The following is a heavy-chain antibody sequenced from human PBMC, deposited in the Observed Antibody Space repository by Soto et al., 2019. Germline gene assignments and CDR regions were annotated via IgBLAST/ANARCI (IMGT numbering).Heavy chain of an antibody. CDR1: GGSISSYY. CDR2: IYYNGST. CDR3: ARVWGGAFDI. J-gene: IGHJ3*02. D-gene: IGHD3-10*01. Sequence: PSETLSLTCTVSGGSISSYYWSWIRQPPGKGLEWIGYIYYNGSTNYNPSLKSRVTISVDTSKNQFSLKLSFVTAADTAVYYCARVWGGAFDIWGQGTMVTVSS. V-gene: IGHV4-59*01.